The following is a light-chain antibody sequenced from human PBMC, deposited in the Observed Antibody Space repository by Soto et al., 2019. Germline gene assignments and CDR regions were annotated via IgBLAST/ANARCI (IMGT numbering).Light chain of an antibody. V-gene: IGKV3-15*01. CDR3: QQYNTWPLT. CDR1: QSVSSN. CDR2: DAS. Sequence: ETXMTQSXATLSVSPGERPTLSCRASQSVSSNLAWYQQKPGQAPRLLIYDASTRATGIPARFSGSGSGTEFTLTISSLQSEDFAVYYCQQYNTWPLTFGPGTKVDIK. J-gene: IGKJ3*01.